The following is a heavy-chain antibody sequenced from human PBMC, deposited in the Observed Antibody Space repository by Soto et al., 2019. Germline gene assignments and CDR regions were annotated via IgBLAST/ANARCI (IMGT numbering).Heavy chain of an antibody. CDR1: GFTFSSYA. V-gene: IGHV3-23*01. D-gene: IGHD3-3*01. Sequence: GGSLRLSCAASGFTFSSYAMSWVRQAPGKGLEWVSAISGSGGGTYYADSVKGRFTISRDNSKNTLYLQMNSLRAEDTAVYYCARDNLAYDFWSGLDPWGQGTLVTASS. CDR2: ISGSGGGT. CDR3: ARDNLAYDFWSGLDP. J-gene: IGHJ5*02.